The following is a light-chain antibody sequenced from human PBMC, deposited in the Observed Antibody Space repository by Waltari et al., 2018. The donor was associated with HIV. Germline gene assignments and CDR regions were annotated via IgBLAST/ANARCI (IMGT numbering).Light chain of an antibody. J-gene: IGLJ1*01. Sequence: QSVLTQPPSVSGAPGQRVTISCTGSSSNIGAGYGVHWYKQLPGTAPKPRIYDKSIRHSGVPDLFAGSPSGTSASLDLTGLQAEDEADYYCQSFENSLSQVFGTGTKVAVL. CDR3: QSFENSLSQV. V-gene: IGLV1-40*01. CDR1: SSNIGAGYG. CDR2: DKS.